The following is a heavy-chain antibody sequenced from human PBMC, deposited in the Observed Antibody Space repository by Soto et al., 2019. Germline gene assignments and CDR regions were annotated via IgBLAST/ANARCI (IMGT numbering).Heavy chain of an antibody. J-gene: IGHJ5*02. CDR3: ARDPYGGNSGWFDP. CDR1: GYTLTGYY. V-gene: IGHV1-2*02. CDR2: INPNSGNT. D-gene: IGHD2-21*02. Sequence: QVHLVQSGAEVKKPGASVRVSCKASGYTLTGYYIYWVRQAPGQGLEWMGWINPNSGNTHYEQKFQGRVTMTRDTSISTAYMELSRLRSDDTAVYYCARDPYGGNSGWFDPWGQGTLVTVSS.